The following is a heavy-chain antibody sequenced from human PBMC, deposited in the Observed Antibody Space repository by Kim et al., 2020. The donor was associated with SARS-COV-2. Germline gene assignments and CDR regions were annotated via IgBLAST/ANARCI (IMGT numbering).Heavy chain of an antibody. CDR1: GFTFSSYV. V-gene: IGHV3-21*01. D-gene: IGHD6-13*01. Sequence: GGSLRLSCAASGFTFSSYVRNCVRPAPGKGLELGSSISDRNDIYYGDSVKGRFTISRDNAKNSLYLQMNSLRAEDMAIYYCARDKGYYFGMAVWGQGTTVTVSS. J-gene: IGHJ6*02. CDR3: ARDKGYYFGMAV. CDR2: ISDRNDI.